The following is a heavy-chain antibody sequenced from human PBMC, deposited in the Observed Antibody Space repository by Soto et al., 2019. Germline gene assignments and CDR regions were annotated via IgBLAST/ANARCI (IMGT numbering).Heavy chain of an antibody. CDR2: IYYSGST. CDR1: GGSISSGGYY. CDR3: AREEEATTYFDY. J-gene: IGHJ4*02. D-gene: IGHD5-12*01. Sequence: SETLSLTCTVSGGSISSGGYYWSWIRQHPGKGLEWIGYIYYSGSTYYNPSLKSRVTISVDTSKNQFSLKLSSVTAADTAVYYCAREEEATTYFDYWGQGTLVTVSS. V-gene: IGHV4-31*03.